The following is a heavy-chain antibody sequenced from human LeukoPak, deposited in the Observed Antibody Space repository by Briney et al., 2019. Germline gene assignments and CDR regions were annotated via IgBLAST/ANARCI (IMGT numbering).Heavy chain of an antibody. J-gene: IGHJ4*02. CDR3: ARLASITIFGVVDY. CDR2: IYHSGST. CDR1: GGSISSGGYY. D-gene: IGHD3-3*01. Sequence: SETLSPTCTVSGGSISSGGYYWSWIRQPPGKGLEWIGYIYHSGSTYYNPSLKSRVTISVDRSKNQFSLKLSSVTAADTAVYYCARLASITIFGVVDYWGQGTLVTVSS. V-gene: IGHV4-30-2*01.